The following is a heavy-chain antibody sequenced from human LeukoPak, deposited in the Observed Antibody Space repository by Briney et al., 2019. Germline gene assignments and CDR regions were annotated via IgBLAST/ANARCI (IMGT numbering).Heavy chain of an antibody. CDR1: GGSISSYY. D-gene: IGHD5-24*01. CDR3: AGASGEMATISEELYFDY. CDR2: IYYSGST. J-gene: IGHJ4*02. Sequence: SSETLSLTCTVSGGSISSYYWSWIRQPPGKGLEWIGYIYYSGSTNYNPSLKSRVTISVDTSKNQFSLKLSSVTAADTAVYYCAGASGEMATISEELYFDYWGQGTLVTVSS. V-gene: IGHV4-59*01.